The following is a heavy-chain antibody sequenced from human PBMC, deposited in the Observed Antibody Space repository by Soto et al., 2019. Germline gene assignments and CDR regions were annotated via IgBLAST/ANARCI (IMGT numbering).Heavy chain of an antibody. CDR1: GFTFSNYW. Sequence: GGSLRLACSASGFTFSNYWMHWVRQGPGKGLVWVARLNIDGSTRNYADSVKGRFTISRDNAQNTLFLQMNSLSAEDTAVYYCARGGHYHGVSSHPVGFDYWGQGT. V-gene: IGHV3-74*01. CDR3: ARGGHYHGVSSHPVGFDY. CDR2: LNIDGSTR. D-gene: IGHD2-8*01. J-gene: IGHJ4*02.